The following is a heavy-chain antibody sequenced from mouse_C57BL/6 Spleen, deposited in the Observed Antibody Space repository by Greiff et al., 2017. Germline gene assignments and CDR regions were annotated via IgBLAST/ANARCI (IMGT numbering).Heavy chain of an antibody. CDR2: IYPGSGNT. CDR3: AREGSTAGGYYYAMDY. J-gene: IGHJ4*01. V-gene: IGHV1-76*01. CDR1: GYTFTDYY. Sequence: VQLQQSGAELVRPGASVKLSCKASGYTFTDYYINWVKQRPGQGLEWIARIYPGSGNTYYNEKFKGKATLTAEKSSSTAYMQLSSLTSEDSAVYFCAREGSTAGGYYYAMDYWGQGTSVTVSS.